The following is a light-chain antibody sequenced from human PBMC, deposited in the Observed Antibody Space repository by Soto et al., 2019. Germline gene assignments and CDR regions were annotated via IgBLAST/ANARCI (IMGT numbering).Light chain of an antibody. V-gene: IGKV3-20*01. Sequence: EIVLTQSPGTLSLSPGERATLSCTASQSVTSSCLAWYQRKPGQAPRLLIHTTSIRATDIPDRFSGSGSGIDFTLTISRLQPEDSAVYYCQQCGGSPLFSFGPGTRVDI. CDR1: QSVTSSC. CDR3: QQCGGSPLFS. CDR2: TTS. J-gene: IGKJ3*01.